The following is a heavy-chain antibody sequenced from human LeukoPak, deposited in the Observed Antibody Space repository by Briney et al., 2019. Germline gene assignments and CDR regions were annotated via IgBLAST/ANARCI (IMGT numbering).Heavy chain of an antibody. D-gene: IGHD3-22*01. J-gene: IGHJ4*02. CDR2: INNSGST. V-gene: IGHV4-34*01. Sequence: SETLSLTCAVYGGSFSGYYWGWIRQPPGKGLEWIGEINNSGSTKYNPSLKSRVTISVDTSKNQFSLKLSSVTAADTAVYYCATQSRGSGYLNYFDYWGQGTLVTVSS. CDR1: GGSFSGYY. CDR3: ATQSRGSGYLNYFDY.